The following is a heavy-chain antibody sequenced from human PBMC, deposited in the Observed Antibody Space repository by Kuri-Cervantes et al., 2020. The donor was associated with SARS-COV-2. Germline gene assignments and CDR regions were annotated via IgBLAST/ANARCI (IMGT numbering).Heavy chain of an antibody. CDR1: GGSFSGYY. CDR3: ARAVGYSYGSGYYYYMDV. CDR2: INHSGST. Sequence: SETLSLTCAVYGGSFSGYYWSWIRQPPGKGLEWIGEINHSGSTNYNPSLKRRVTISVDTSKNQFSLKLSSVTAADTAVYYCARAVGYSYGSGYYYYMDVWGKGTTVTVSS. D-gene: IGHD5-18*01. J-gene: IGHJ6*03. V-gene: IGHV4-34*01.